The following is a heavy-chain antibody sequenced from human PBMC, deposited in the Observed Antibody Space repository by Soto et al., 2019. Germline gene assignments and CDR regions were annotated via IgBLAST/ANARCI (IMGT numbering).Heavy chain of an antibody. CDR3: ARDLVSGSDFWRAYNGGYFDY. V-gene: IGHV1-18*01. Sequence: QVQLVQSGAEVKRPGASVKVSCKASGYTFRNYGITWVRQAPGQGLEWMAWISPYNGNTNYAQDIQGRVTMTTDTSNSTAYMELRSLTSEDTAMYYCARDLVSGSDFWRAYNGGYFDYWGQGTLVTGSS. CDR1: GYTFRNYG. CDR2: ISPYNGNT. D-gene: IGHD3-3*01. J-gene: IGHJ4*02.